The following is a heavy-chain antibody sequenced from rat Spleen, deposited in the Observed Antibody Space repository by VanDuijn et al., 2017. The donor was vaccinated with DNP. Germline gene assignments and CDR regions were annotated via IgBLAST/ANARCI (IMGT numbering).Heavy chain of an antibody. CDR3: ARWVRALDY. Sequence: EVQLQESGPGLVRPSQSLSLTCSVTGYSITSSYRWNWIRKFPGNKMEWIGHINYSGSTNYNPSLNSRISITRDTSKNQFFLQLNSVTTEDTATYYCARWVRALDYWGHGVMVTVSS. D-gene: IGHD4-1*01. J-gene: IGHJ2*01. V-gene: IGHV3-1*01. CDR2: INYSGST. CDR1: GYSITSSY.